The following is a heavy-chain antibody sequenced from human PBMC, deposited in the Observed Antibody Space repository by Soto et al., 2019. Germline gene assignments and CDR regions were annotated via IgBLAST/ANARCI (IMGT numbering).Heavy chain of an antibody. CDR1: GGSISSYY. Sequence: SETLSLTCTVSGGSISSYYWSWIRQPPGKGLEWIGYIYYSGSTNYNPSLKSRVTISVDTSKNQFSLKLSSVTAADTAVYYCARPPRGLSDPFDYWGQGTLVTVSS. D-gene: IGHD2-15*01. CDR2: IYYSGST. J-gene: IGHJ4*02. CDR3: ARPPRGLSDPFDY. V-gene: IGHV4-59*01.